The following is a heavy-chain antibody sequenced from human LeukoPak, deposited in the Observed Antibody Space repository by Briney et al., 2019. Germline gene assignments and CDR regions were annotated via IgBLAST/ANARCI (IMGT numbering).Heavy chain of an antibody. CDR1: GYSISSGYY. D-gene: IGHD1-26*01. CDR2: IYHSGST. Sequence: PSETLSLTCAVSGYSISSGYYWGWIRQPPGKGLERIGSIYHSGSTYYNPSLKSRVTISVDTSKNQFSLKLSSVTAADTAVYYCARRPHIVGATAYYFDYWGQGTLVTVSS. CDR3: ARRPHIVGATAYYFDY. J-gene: IGHJ4*02. V-gene: IGHV4-38-2*01.